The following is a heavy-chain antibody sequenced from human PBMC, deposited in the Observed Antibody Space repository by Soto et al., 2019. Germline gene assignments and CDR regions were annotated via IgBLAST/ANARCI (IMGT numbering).Heavy chain of an antibody. J-gene: IGHJ6*02. CDR2: IDSSTKYT. CDR3: AREYYYTMDV. V-gene: IGHV3-11*05. CDR1: GFTFRDYN. Sequence: QVQLVESGGGLVRPGGSLRLSCEASGFTFRDYNMTWFRQAPGKGLEWLSYIDSSTKYTNYADSVKGRFTISRDNANNSLYLHMNSLRADDTAVYYCAREYYYTMDVWGQGTMVTVSS.